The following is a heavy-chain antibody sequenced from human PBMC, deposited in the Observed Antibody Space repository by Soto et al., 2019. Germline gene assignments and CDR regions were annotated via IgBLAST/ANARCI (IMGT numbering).Heavy chain of an antibody. CDR3: ARQFYDDYIWGSYRQHAFDI. V-gene: IGHV4-59*08. J-gene: IGHJ3*02. Sequence: SETLSLTCTVSGGSISSYYWSWIRQPPGKGLEWIGYIYYSGSTNYNPSLKSRVTISVDTSKNQFSLKLSSVTAADTAVYYCARQFYDDYIWGSYRQHAFDIWGQGTIVTVSS. CDR1: GGSISSYY. D-gene: IGHD3-16*02. CDR2: IYYSGST.